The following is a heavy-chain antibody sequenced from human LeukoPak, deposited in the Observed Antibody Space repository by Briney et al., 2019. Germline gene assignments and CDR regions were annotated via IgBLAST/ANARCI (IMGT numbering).Heavy chain of an antibody. CDR2: IYYSGST. D-gene: IGHD2-2*01. V-gene: IGHV4-59*01. CDR3: ARSVVLYYFDY. Sequence: SETLSLTCTVSGDSMSNYYWSWIRQPPGKGLEWIGYIYYSGSTSYNPSLKSRVTISEDTSKDQFSLKLSSVTAADTAVYYCARSVVLYYFDYWGQGILVTVSS. CDR1: GDSMSNYY. J-gene: IGHJ4*02.